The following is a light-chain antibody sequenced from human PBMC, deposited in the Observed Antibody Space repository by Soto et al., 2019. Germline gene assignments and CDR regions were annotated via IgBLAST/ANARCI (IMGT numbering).Light chain of an antibody. CDR3: QSYNTARPT. J-gene: IGKJ5*01. V-gene: IGKV1-9*01. Sequence: QLTQSPSFLSASLGDRATLSCRASQGISSYVAWYQQKPGKAPKLLINAASTLQSGVPSRFSGTGSGTEFTLTISSLQPEDFATYYCQSYNTARPTFGQGTRLEIK. CDR1: QGISSY. CDR2: AAS.